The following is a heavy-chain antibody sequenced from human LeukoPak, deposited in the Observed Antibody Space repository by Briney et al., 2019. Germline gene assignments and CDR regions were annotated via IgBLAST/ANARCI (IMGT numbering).Heavy chain of an antibody. D-gene: IGHD6-6*01. CDR3: AREYSSSTGKASDY. Sequence: GGSLRLSCAASGFTFSSYAMSWVRQAPGKGLEWVSAISGSGGSTYYADSVKGRFTISRDNAKNSLYLQMNSLRAGDTAVYYCAREYSSSTGKASDYWGQGTLVTVSS. CDR2: ISGSGGST. V-gene: IGHV3-23*01. CDR1: GFTFSSYA. J-gene: IGHJ4*02.